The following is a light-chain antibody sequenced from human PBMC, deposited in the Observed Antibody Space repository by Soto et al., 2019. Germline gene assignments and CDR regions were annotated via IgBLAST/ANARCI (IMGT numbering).Light chain of an antibody. J-gene: IGKJ5*01. V-gene: IGKV3-20*01. CDR1: QSVDSNY. CDR2: GAS. CDR3: QHYGTSPIT. Sequence: EIVLTQSLGTLSWSRGEEATLSCRASQSVDSNYLAWYQQKPGQAPRLLISGASSRATGIPDRFSGSGSATDFTLTISRLEPEDFALYYCQHYGTSPITFGQGTRLEI.